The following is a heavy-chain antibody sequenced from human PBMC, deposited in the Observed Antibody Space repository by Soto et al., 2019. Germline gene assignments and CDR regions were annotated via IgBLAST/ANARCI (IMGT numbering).Heavy chain of an antibody. D-gene: IGHD3-9*01. CDR1: GGSVSGYY. CDR3: ARSRRNYDILTGYYKSYGMDV. V-gene: IGHV4-34*01. J-gene: IGHJ6*02. CDR2: INHSGST. Sequence: SETLSLTGAVYGGSVSGYYWSWIRQPPGKGLEWIGEINHSGSTNYNPSLKSRVTISVDTSKNQFSLKLSSVTAADTAVYYCARSRRNYDILTGYYKSYGMDVWGQGTTVTVSS.